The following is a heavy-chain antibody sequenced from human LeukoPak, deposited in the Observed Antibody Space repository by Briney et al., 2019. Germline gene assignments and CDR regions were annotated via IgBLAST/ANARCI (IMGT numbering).Heavy chain of an antibody. J-gene: IGHJ4*02. CDR3: ARSVVDIVATYDF. D-gene: IGHD5-12*01. CDR1: GFTFSSYA. CDR2: ISYDGSNK. V-gene: IGHV3-30-3*01. Sequence: GRSLRLSCAASGFTFSSYAMHWVRQAPGKGLEWVAVISYDGSNKYYADSVKGRFTISRDNSKNTLYLQMNSLRAEDTAVYYCARSVVDIVATYDFWGQGTLVTVSS.